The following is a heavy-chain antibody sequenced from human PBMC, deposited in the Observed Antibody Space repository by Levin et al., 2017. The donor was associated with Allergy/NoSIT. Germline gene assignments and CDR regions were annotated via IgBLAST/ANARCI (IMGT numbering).Heavy chain of an antibody. V-gene: IGHV3-15*01. CDR1: GFTFSNAW. J-gene: IGHJ4*02. CDR3: TTDAEGGPNF. Sequence: GESLKISCEGSGFTFSNAWMSWVRQVPGKGLEWVGRIKSNTDGGTTDYAAPVKGRFTISRDDLRNTLFLQMNSLKTEDTAVYYCTTDAEGGPNFWGQGTLVTVSS. CDR2: IKSNTDGGTT.